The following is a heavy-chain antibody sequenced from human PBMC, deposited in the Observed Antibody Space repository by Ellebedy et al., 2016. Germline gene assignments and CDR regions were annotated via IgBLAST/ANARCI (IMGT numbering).Heavy chain of an antibody. V-gene: IGHV4-39*01. CDR3: ARAPPTSGTLFY. CDR1: GGSIRGSSYL. J-gene: IGHJ4*02. D-gene: IGHD3-10*01. CDR2: VHYTGST. Sequence: GSLRLXCAVSGGSIRGSSYLWAWVRQSPGKGLEWIGSVHYTGSTYYNPSLKSRLTISVDTSKNQFSLKLSSLTDADTAFYYCARAPPTSGTLFYWGQGTLVTVSS.